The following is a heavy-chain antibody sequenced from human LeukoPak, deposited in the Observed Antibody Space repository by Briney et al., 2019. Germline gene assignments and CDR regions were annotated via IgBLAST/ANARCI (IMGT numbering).Heavy chain of an antibody. J-gene: IGHJ4*02. D-gene: IGHD1-26*01. V-gene: IGHV3-48*01. CDR2: ISSSSSTI. Sequence: GGSLRLSCAASGFTFSSYSVNWVRQAPGKGLEWVSYISSSSSTIYYADSVKGRFTISRDNAKNSLYLQMNSLRAEDTAVYYCAREFSGSNYGFPFDYWGQGTLVTVSS. CDR1: GFTFSSYS. CDR3: AREFSGSNYGFPFDY.